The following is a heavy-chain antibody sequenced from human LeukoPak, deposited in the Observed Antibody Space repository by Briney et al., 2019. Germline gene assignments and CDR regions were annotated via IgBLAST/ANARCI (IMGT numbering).Heavy chain of an antibody. CDR1: GYTFSSYG. CDR2: ISAHNGNT. Sequence: GASVKVSCKASGYTFSSYGISWVRQAPGQGLEWMGWISAHNGNTNYVQKLQGRVTMTTDTSTSTAYMELRSLRSDDTAVYYCARGLSSSHEGIFDYWGQGTLVTVSS. V-gene: IGHV1-18*01. J-gene: IGHJ4*02. D-gene: IGHD6-13*01. CDR3: ARGLSSSHEGIFDY.